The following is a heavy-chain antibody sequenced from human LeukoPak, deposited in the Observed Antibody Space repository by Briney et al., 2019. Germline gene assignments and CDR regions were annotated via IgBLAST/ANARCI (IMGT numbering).Heavy chain of an antibody. CDR1: GFTFSSYW. CDR2: IKQDGSEK. J-gene: IGHJ4*02. D-gene: IGHD3-22*01. V-gene: IGHV3-7*01. Sequence: GGALRLSCAASGFTFSSYWMSWVRQAPGKGLEWVANIKQDGSEKYYVDSVKGRFTISRDNAKNSLYLQMNSLRAEDTAVYYCARLKRNGYYDSSGYYYFDYWGQGTLVTVSS. CDR3: ARLKRNGYYDSSGYYYFDY.